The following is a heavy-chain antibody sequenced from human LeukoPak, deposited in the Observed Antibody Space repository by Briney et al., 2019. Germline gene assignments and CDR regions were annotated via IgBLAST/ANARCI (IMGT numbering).Heavy chain of an antibody. CDR3: AKGTLMVRGVDYYFDY. Sequence: GGSLRLSCAASGFAFSSYAMSWVRQAPGKGLEWVSAISGSGGSTYYADSVKGRFTISRDNSKNTLYLQMNSLRAEDTAVYYCAKGTLMVRGVDYYFDYWGQGTLVTVSS. J-gene: IGHJ4*02. CDR2: ISGSGGST. CDR1: GFAFSSYA. D-gene: IGHD3-10*01. V-gene: IGHV3-23*01.